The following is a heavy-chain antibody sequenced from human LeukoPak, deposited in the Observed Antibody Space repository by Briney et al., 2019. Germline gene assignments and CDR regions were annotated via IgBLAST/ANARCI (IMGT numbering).Heavy chain of an antibody. CDR3: TTPQGSGWSYYFDY. Sequence: ASVKVSCKSSGYTFTGYYMHWVRQAPGQGIEWMGWINPNSGGTNYAQKFQGRVTMTRDTSISTAYMELSRLRSDDTAVYYCTTPQGSGWSYYFDYWGQGTLVTVSS. CDR2: INPNSGGT. D-gene: IGHD6-19*01. CDR1: GYTFTGYY. V-gene: IGHV1-2*02. J-gene: IGHJ4*02.